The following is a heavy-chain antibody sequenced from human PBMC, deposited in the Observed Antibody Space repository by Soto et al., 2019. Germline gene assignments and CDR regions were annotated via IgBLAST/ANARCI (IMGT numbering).Heavy chain of an antibody. J-gene: IGHJ6*02. CDR2: ISSSGSTI. CDR3: ARCGGGYYDSSGYSPNYYYYGMDV. CDR1: GFTFSDYY. Sequence: KTVGSLRLSCAASGFTFSDYYMSWIRQAPGKGLEWVSYISSSGSTIYYADSVKGRFTISRDNAKNSLYLQMNSLRAEDTAVYYCARCGGGYYDSSGYSPNYYYYGMDVWGQGTTVTVSS. D-gene: IGHD3-22*01. V-gene: IGHV3-11*01.